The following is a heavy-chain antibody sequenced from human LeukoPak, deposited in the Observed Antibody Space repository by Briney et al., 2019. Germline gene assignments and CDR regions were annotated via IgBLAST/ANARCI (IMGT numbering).Heavy chain of an antibody. CDR2: IYTSGST. Sequence: PSETLSLTCTVSGGSISSYYWSWIRQPPGKGLEWIGYIYTSGSTNYNPSLKSRVTTSVDTSKNQFSLKLSSVTAADTAVYYCAGDFDRSFLGRYYYYYYMDVWGKGTTVTVSS. V-gene: IGHV4-4*08. CDR1: GGSISSYY. D-gene: IGHD1-26*01. CDR3: AGDFDRSFLGRYYYYYYMDV. J-gene: IGHJ6*03.